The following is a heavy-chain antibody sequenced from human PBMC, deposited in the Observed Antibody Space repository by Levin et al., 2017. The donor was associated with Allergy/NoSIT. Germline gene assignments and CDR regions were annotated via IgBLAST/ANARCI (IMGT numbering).Heavy chain of an antibody. D-gene: IGHD4-17*01. CDR3: AGGSGRTFGDDDELEY. CDR1: GVTFTSSA. Sequence: ASVKVSCKASGVTFTSSAINWVRQAPGEGLEWMGGLIPIFGTANYAQKFRDRVTITADEATSTAYMELRSLTSDDTAVYYCAGGSGRTFGDDDELEYWGQGTLVTVSS. V-gene: IGHV1-69*13. J-gene: IGHJ4*02. CDR2: LIPIFGTA.